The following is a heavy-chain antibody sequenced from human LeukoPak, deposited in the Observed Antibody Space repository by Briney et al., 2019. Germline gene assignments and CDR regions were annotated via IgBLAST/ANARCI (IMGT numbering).Heavy chain of an antibody. J-gene: IGHJ4*02. Sequence: SQTLSLTCTVSGGSISSYYWSWIRQPPGKGLEWIGYIYYSGSTNYNPSLTSRVTISVDTSRNQFSLKLSSVTAADTAVYYCARGINDYGENFDYWGQGTLVTVSS. CDR1: GGSISSYY. CDR2: IYYSGST. D-gene: IGHD4-17*01. V-gene: IGHV4-59*01. CDR3: ARGINDYGENFDY.